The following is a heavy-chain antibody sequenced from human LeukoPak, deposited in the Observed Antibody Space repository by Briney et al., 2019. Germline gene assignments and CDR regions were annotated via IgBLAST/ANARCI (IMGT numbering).Heavy chain of an antibody. CDR1: GGSISSGSYY. D-gene: IGHD2-15*01. CDR2: IYTSGST. Sequence: SETLSLTCTVSGGSISSGSYYWSWIRQPAGKGLEWIGRIYTSGSTNYNPSLKSRVTISVDTSKNQFSLKLSSVTAADTAVYYCARARSVASPHFDYWGQGTLVTVSS. CDR3: ARARSVASPHFDY. J-gene: IGHJ4*02. V-gene: IGHV4-61*02.